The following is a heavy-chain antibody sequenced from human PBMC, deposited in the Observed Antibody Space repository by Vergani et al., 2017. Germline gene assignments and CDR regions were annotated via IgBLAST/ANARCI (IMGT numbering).Heavy chain of an antibody. V-gene: IGHV4-31*03. J-gene: IGHJ3*02. Sequence: QVQLQESGPGLVKPSQTLSLTCPVSGGPISSGGYYWSWIRQHPGKGLEWIGYLYYSGSTYYNPSLKSRVTISVDTSKNQFSLKLSSVTAADTAVYYCARDSYRPYCSSTSCYGGDAFDIWGQGTMVTVSS. CDR3: ARDSYRPYCSSTSCYGGDAFDI. CDR2: LYYSGST. CDR1: GGPISSGGYY. D-gene: IGHD2-2*01.